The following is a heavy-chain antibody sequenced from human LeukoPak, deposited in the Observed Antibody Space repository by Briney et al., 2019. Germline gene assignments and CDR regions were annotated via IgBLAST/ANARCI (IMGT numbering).Heavy chain of an antibody. CDR3: ARVHSSSWYGYFDY. Sequence: ASVKVSCKASGYTLTGYYIHWVRQAPGQGLEWMGWINPYTGDTNSAQKFQGRVTMTRDTSISTAYMELSRLRSDDTAVYYCARVHSSSWYGYFDYWGQGTLVTVSS. D-gene: IGHD6-13*01. J-gene: IGHJ4*02. CDR2: INPYTGDT. V-gene: IGHV1-2*02. CDR1: GYTLTGYY.